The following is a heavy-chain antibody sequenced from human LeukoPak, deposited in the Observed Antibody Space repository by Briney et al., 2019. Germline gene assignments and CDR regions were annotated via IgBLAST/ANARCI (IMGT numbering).Heavy chain of an antibody. D-gene: IGHD2-2*01. CDR3: TTPYCSGISCLDVFNM. Sequence: PSETLSLTCNVSGVSVSDGRYYWTWIRQPPGKGLEWIGYMYYSGSAKYNPSLKSRVTISIDTSKNQFSLQLSSVTAADTATYYCTTPYCSGISCLDVFNMWGQGTRVTVPS. V-gene: IGHV4-61*01. J-gene: IGHJ3*02. CDR2: MYYSGSA. CDR1: GVSVSDGRYY.